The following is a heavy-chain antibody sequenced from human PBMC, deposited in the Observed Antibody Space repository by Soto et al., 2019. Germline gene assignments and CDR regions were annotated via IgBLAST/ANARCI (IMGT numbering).Heavy chain of an antibody. CDR2: ISYDGSNK. CDR3: AGGYCSSTSCYTNAAY. CDR1: GFTFSSYC. V-gene: IGHV3-30*03. Sequence: GRPLRLSCAASGFTFSSYCMHWVRQAPGKGLEWVAVISYDGSNKYYADSVKGRFTISRDKSMNTLTPQMNSLSAEDTAVDYCAGGYCSSTSCYTNAAYWGQGTLVHVSS. D-gene: IGHD2-2*02. J-gene: IGHJ4*02.